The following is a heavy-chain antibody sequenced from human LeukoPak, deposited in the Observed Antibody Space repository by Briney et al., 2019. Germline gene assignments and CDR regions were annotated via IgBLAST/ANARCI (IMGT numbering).Heavy chain of an antibody. D-gene: IGHD2-2*01. J-gene: IGHJ6*02. CDR3: ARSLWYQLLLSNHELEPYGMDV. V-gene: IGHV3-21*01. Sequence: GGSLRLSCAASGFTFSSYSMNWVRQAPGKGLEWVSSISSSSSYIYYADSVKGRFTISRDNAKNSLYLQMNSLRAEDAAVYYCARSLWYQLLLSNHELEPYGMDVWGQGTTVTVSS. CDR2: ISSSSSYI. CDR1: GFTFSSYS.